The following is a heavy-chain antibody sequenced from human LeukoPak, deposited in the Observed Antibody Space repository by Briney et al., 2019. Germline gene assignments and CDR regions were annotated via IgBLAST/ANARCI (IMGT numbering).Heavy chain of an antibody. D-gene: IGHD6-19*01. Sequence: PGGSLRLSCAASGFTFSSYAMSWVRQAPGKGLEWVSAISGSGGSTYYADSVKGRFTISRDNSKNTLYLQMNSLRAEDTAVYYCARAVNRGVAGFLHADYWGQGTLVTVSS. V-gene: IGHV3-23*01. CDR3: ARAVNRGVAGFLHADY. CDR2: ISGSGGST. J-gene: IGHJ4*02. CDR1: GFTFSSYA.